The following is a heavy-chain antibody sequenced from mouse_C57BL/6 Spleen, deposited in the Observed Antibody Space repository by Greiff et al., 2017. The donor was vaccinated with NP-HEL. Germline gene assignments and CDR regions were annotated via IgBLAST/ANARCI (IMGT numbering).Heavy chain of an antibody. V-gene: IGHV1-80*01. D-gene: IGHD2-5*01. Sequence: QVQLQQSGAELVKPGASVKISCKASGYAFSRYWMNWVKQRPGKGLEWIGQIYPGDGDTNYNGKFKGKATLTADKSSSTAYMQLSSLTSEDSAVYFCARRNSNYWYAMDYWGQGTSVTVSS. J-gene: IGHJ4*01. CDR3: ARRNSNYWYAMDY. CDR2: IYPGDGDT. CDR1: GYAFSRYW.